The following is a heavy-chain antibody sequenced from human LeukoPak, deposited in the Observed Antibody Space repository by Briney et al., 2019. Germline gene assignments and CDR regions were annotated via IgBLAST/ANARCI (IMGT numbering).Heavy chain of an antibody. CDR3: ARESGDMGEERLANY. D-gene: IGHD3-16*01. J-gene: IGHJ4*02. CDR1: GYTFTGYY. CDR2: INPNSGGT. V-gene: IGHV1-2*02. Sequence: ASVKVSCKASGYTFTGYYMHWVRQAPGQGLEWMGWINPNSGGTNYAQKFQGRVTMTRDTSISTAYMELSSLRSEDTAVYYCARESGDMGEERLANYWGQGTLVTVSS.